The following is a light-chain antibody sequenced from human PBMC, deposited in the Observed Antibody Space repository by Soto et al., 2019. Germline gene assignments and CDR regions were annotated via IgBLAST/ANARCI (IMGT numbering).Light chain of an antibody. CDR1: RNISNH. CDR3: QQRDTWPPFT. J-gene: IGKJ3*01. CDR2: DAS. Sequence: EIVLTQSPATLSLSPGERATLSCRASRNISNHLAWYQHKFGESPRLLISDASNRATGVPVRFSGSGSGKDFTLIISSLEPEDFPVYYCQQRDTWPPFTFGPGTKVEIK. V-gene: IGKV3-11*01.